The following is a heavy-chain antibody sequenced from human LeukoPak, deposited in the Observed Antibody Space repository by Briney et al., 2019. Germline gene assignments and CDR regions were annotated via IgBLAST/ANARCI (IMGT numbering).Heavy chain of an antibody. D-gene: IGHD5-12*01. CDR3: ARDPGSGYEEHFDY. J-gene: IGHJ4*02. CDR1: GFTFSSYG. Sequence: GGSLRLSCAASGFTFSSYGMSWVRQAPGKGLEWVSAISGSGGSTYYADSVKGRFTISRDNSKNTLYLQMNSLRAEDMPLYYCARDPGSGYEEHFDYWGQGTLVTVSS. V-gene: IGHV3-23*01. CDR2: ISGSGGST.